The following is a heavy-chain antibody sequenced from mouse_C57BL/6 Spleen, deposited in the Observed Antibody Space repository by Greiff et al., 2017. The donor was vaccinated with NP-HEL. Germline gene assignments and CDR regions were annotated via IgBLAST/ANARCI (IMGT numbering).Heavy chain of an antibody. CDR3: ARGSNWDRAYFDY. J-gene: IGHJ2*01. CDR2: IYPRRGNT. Sequence: QVQLKESGAELARPGASVKLSCKASGYTFTSYGISWVKQRTGQGLEWIGEIYPRRGNTYYNEKFKGKATLTADKSSSTAYMELRSLTSEDSAVYFCARGSNWDRAYFDYWGQGTTLTVSS. D-gene: IGHD4-1*01. CDR1: GYTFTSYG. V-gene: IGHV1-81*01.